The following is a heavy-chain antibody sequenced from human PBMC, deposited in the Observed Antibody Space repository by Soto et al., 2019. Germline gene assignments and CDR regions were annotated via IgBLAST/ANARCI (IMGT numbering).Heavy chain of an antibody. J-gene: IGHJ5*02. CDR3: GSVRPRGYVLS. Sequence: QVQLQESGPGLVKPSETLSLTCTVSGGSLSSYYWTWIRQSPGKGLEWIGYVYFSGNTNYNPSLKSRVTISIDTSKNQFSLRLASVTAADTAFYYCGSVRPRGYVLSWGQGTLVTVSS. V-gene: IGHV4-59*01. D-gene: IGHD6-25*01. CDR1: GGSLSSYY. CDR2: VYFSGNT.